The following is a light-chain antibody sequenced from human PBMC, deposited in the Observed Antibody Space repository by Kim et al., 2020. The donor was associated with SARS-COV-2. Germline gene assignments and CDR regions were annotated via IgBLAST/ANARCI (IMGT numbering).Light chain of an antibody. CDR1: SGHSTYA. V-gene: IGLV4-69*01. CDR3: QTWGTGIRV. CDR2: LNSDGSH. J-gene: IGLJ2*01. Sequence: SAKLPCTLSSGHSTYAIAWHQQQPEKGPRYLMKLNSDGSHNKGDGIPDRFSGSSSGAERYLIISSLQSEDEADYYCQTWGTGIRVFGGGTQLTVL.